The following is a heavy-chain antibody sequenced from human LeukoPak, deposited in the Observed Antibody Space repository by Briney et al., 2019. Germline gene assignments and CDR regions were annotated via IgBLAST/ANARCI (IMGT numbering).Heavy chain of an antibody. J-gene: IGHJ3*02. D-gene: IGHD3-9*01. Sequence: PGGSLRLSCAASGFTFSSNYMTWMRQAPGKGLEWVSTIYSGGSTYYVDSVKGRFTISRDSSKNTLYLQMNSLRVEDTAVYYCARSSHYDILTGYSEEDAFDIRGQGTMVTVSS. V-gene: IGHV3-53*01. CDR2: IYSGGST. CDR3: ARSSHYDILTGYSEEDAFDI. CDR1: GFTFSSNY.